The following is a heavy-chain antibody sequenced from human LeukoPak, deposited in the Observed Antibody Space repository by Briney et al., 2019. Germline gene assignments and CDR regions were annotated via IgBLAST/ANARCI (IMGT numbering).Heavy chain of an antibody. D-gene: IGHD5-24*01. J-gene: IGHJ5*02. CDR3: ARDVGQLFLNWFDP. CDR2: ISPNSGGT. CDR1: GYTFTGYY. Sequence: ASVKVSCKASGYTFTGYYMHWVRQAPGQGLEWMGWISPNSGGTNYAQKFQGRVTMTRDTSISTAYMELSRLRSDDTAVYYCARDVGQLFLNWFDPWGQGTLVTVSS. V-gene: IGHV1-2*02.